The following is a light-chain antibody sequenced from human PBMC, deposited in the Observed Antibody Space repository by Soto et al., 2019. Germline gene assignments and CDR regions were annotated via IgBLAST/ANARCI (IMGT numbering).Light chain of an antibody. CDR3: QQYAYWPET. Sequence: EVMMTQFPDTVSVTPGETVTLSCVASQSVRTNLAWYQQRPGQAPRFIIHYSSTRATDVPARFRGSGSGTNFTLAISSLKSEDFAVYFCQQYAYWPETFGQGTKVDIK. CDR1: QSVRTN. CDR2: YSS. V-gene: IGKV3D-15*01. J-gene: IGKJ1*01.